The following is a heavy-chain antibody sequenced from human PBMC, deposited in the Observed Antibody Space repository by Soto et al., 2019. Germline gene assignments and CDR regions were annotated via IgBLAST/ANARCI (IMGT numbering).Heavy chain of an antibody. CDR1: GYNLDAYY. V-gene: IGHV1-2*02. Sequence: ASVKVSCKASGYNLDAYYTYWVRQAPGLGLEWVGLMDPITGGTDYEERLRDRVTMTRDTSINTAYMELRRLRSDDTAIYFCARGRDAASQFYSPQGMDVWGQCTTVAVSS. CDR2: MDPITGGT. J-gene: IGHJ6*02. D-gene: IGHD2-15*01. CDR3: ARGRDAASQFYSPQGMDV.